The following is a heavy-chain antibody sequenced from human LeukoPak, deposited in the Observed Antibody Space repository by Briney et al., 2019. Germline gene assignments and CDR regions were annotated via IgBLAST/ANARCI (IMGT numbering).Heavy chain of an antibody. J-gene: IGHJ4*02. CDR2: IIPILGIA. CDR1: GGTFSSYT. V-gene: IGHV1-69*04. D-gene: IGHD3-16*01. Sequence: ASVKVSCKASGGTFSSYTVSWVRQAPGQGLEWMGRIIPILGIANYAQKFQGRVTITADKSTSTAYMELSSLRSEDTAVYYCAREVGERLPAGLWGQGTLVTVSS. CDR3: AREVGERLPAGL.